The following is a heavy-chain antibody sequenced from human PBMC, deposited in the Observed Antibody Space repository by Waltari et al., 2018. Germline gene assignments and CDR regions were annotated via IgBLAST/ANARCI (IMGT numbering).Heavy chain of an antibody. CDR3: ASLVTMVQGAPDAFDI. V-gene: IGHV3-30-3*01. CDR1: GFTVSSYA. CDR2: ISYDGSNK. D-gene: IGHD3-10*01. J-gene: IGHJ3*02. Sequence: QVQLVESGGGVVQPGRSLRLSCAASGFTVSSYAMHWVRPAPGKGLEWVAVISYDGSNKYYADSVKGRFTISRDNSKNTLYLQMNSLRAEDTAVYYCASLVTMVQGAPDAFDIWGQGTMVTVSS.